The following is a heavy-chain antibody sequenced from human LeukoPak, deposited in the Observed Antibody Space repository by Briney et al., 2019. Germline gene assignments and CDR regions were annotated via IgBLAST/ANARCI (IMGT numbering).Heavy chain of an antibody. Sequence: ASVKVSCKASGGTFSSYAISWVRQAPGQGLEWMGGIIPIFGTANYAQKFQGRVTITADEPTSTAYMELSSLRSEDTAVYYCARGLPYLLEWLLNYWGQGTLVTVSS. D-gene: IGHD3-3*01. CDR1: GGTFSSYA. CDR3: ARGLPYLLEWLLNY. V-gene: IGHV1-69*13. J-gene: IGHJ4*02. CDR2: IIPIFGTA.